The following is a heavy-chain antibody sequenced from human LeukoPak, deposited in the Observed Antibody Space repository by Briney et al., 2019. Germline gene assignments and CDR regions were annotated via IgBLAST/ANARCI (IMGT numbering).Heavy chain of an antibody. Sequence: ASVKVSCKASGGTFSSYAISWVRQAPGQGLEWMGGIIPIFGTANYAQKFQGRVTITVDESTSTAYMELSSLRSEDTAVYYCARDDNQGYCSGGSCYSSLSQYGMDVWGKGTTVTVSS. J-gene: IGHJ6*04. D-gene: IGHD2-15*01. CDR3: ARDDNQGYCSGGSCYSSLSQYGMDV. CDR1: GGTFSSYA. CDR2: IIPIFGTA. V-gene: IGHV1-69*13.